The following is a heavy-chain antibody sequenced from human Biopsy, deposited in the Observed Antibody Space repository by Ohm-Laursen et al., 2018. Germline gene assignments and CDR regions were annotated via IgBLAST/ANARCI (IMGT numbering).Heavy chain of an antibody. CDR2: ISSDGSSQ. CDR1: GFSFSDYY. Sequence: SLRLSCAASGFSFSDYYMSWIRQAPGRGLEWVALISSDGSSQYYADSVKGRFTISRDSSKNTLYLQMNSLRAEDTALYYCAKDRGITMIADYLNFDYWGQGTLVTVSS. J-gene: IGHJ4*02. V-gene: IGHV3-30*18. D-gene: IGHD3-22*01. CDR3: AKDRGITMIADYLNFDY.